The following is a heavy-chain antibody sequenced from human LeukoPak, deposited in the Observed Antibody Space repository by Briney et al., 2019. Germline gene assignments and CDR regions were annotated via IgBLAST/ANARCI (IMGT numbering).Heavy chain of an antibody. CDR2: IYYSGST. D-gene: IGHD3-3*01. CDR3: ARLGITIFGVAVEAFDI. CDR1: GGSISSYY. J-gene: IGHJ3*02. V-gene: IGHV4-59*01. Sequence: SETLSLTRTVSGGSISSYYWSWIRQPPGKGLEWIGYIYYSGSTNYNPSLKCRVTISVDTSKNQFSLKLSSVTAADTAVYYCARLGITIFGVAVEAFDIWGQGTMVTVSS.